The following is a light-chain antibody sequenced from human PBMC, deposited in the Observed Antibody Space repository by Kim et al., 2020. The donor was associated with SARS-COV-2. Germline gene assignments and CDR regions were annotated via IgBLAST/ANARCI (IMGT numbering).Light chain of an antibody. J-gene: IGKJ1*01. CDR2: WAS. CDR1: QSVLYSSNNKNY. V-gene: IGKV4-1*01. CDR3: QQYYSTPPT. Sequence: ATINCKSSQSVLYSSNNKNYLAWYQQKPGQPPKLLIYWASTRESGVPDRFSGSGSGTDFTLTISSLQAEDVAVYYCQQYYSTPPTFGQGTKVYIK.